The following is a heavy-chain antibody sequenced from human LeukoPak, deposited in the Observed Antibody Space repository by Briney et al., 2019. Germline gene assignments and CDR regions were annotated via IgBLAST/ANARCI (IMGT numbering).Heavy chain of an antibody. CDR3: ARESRDIVVVPAAAYFDY. V-gene: IGHV4-4*07. CDR1: GGSISSYY. J-gene: IGHJ4*02. Sequence: ASETLSLTCTVSGGSISSYYWSWIRQPAGKGLEWIGRIYTSGSTDYNPSLKSRVTMSVDTSKNQFSLKLSSVTAADTAVYYCARESRDIVVVPAAAYFDYWGQGTLVTVSS. CDR2: IYTSGST. D-gene: IGHD2-2*01.